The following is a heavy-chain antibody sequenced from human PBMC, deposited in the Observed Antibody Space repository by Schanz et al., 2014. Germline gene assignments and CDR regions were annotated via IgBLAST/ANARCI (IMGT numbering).Heavy chain of an antibody. D-gene: IGHD6-13*01. J-gene: IGHJ6*02. Sequence: QVQLVQSGADVKKPGASVKVSCKASGYTFTGYSMHWVRQAPGQGLEWMGRINPNSGGTNYAQKFQGRVTMTRDTSISTVYMELTRLTFDDTAVYYCARDNLVSSSWYNYYGMDVWGQGTTVTVSS. CDR1: GYTFTGYS. V-gene: IGHV1-2*06. CDR3: ARDNLVSSSWYNYYGMDV. CDR2: INPNSGGT.